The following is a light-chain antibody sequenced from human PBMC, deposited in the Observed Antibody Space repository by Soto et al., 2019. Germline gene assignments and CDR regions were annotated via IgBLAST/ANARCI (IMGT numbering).Light chain of an antibody. CDR2: AAS. V-gene: IGKV3-20*01. J-gene: IGKJ1*01. CDR1: QSVTSSY. Sequence: ELVLTQSPGTLSLSPGERATLSCRASQSVTSSYLAWYQQKPGQAPRLLIYAASSRASAIPDRFSGSGSGTDFTLTISSLEPEDFAVYYCHQYGTSPQTFGQGTKVDIK. CDR3: HQYGTSPQT.